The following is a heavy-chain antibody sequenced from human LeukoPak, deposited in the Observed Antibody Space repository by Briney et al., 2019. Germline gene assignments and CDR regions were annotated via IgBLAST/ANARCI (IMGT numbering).Heavy chain of an antibody. J-gene: IGHJ4*02. Sequence: SVKISCKASGGTLTSYAISWVRQTPGQGLEWMGGIIPIFGTANYAQKFQGRVTITADESTSTAYMELSSLRSEDTAVYYCARDGSITMVRGVIMNDWGQGTLVTVSS. D-gene: IGHD3-10*01. CDR1: GGTLTSYA. CDR2: IIPIFGTA. V-gene: IGHV1-69*13. CDR3: ARDGSITMVRGVIMND.